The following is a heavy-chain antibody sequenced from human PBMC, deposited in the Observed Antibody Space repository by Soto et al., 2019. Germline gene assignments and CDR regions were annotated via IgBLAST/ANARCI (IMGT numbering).Heavy chain of an antibody. CDR2: INHSGST. J-gene: IGHJ5*02. CDR3: ARRSGGDYSNWFDP. V-gene: IGHV4-34*01. Sequence: PSETLSLTCAVYGGSFSGYYWSWIRQPPGKGLEWIGEINHSGSTNYNPSLKSRVTISVDTSKNQFSLKLSSVTAADTAVYYCARRSGGDYSNWFDPWGQGTLVTVSS. D-gene: IGHD4-17*01. CDR1: GGSFSGYY.